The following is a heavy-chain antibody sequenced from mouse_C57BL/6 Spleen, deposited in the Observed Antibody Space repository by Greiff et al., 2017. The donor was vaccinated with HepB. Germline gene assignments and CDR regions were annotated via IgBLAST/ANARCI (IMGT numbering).Heavy chain of an antibody. V-gene: IGHV14-2*01. Sequence: EVKLMESGAELVKPGASVKLSCTASGFNIKDYYMHWVKQRTEQGLEWIGRIDPEDGETKYAPKFQGKATITADTSSNTAYLQLSSLTSEDTAVYYCARSYPSYYYGSSSGWYFDVWGTGTTVTVSS. J-gene: IGHJ1*03. CDR1: GFNIKDYY. CDR2: IDPEDGET. CDR3: ARSYPSYYYGSSSGWYFDV. D-gene: IGHD1-1*01.